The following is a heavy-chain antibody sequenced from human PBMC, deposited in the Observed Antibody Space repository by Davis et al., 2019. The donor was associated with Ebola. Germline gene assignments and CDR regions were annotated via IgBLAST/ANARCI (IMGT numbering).Heavy chain of an antibody. D-gene: IGHD6-13*01. CDR2: ISYDGSNK. J-gene: IGHJ4*02. Sequence: GGSLRLSCAASGFTFSSYAMHWVRQAPGKGLEWVAVISYDGSNKYYADSVKGRFTISRDNSKNTLYLQMNSLRAEDTAVYYCARGYSTSWYYFDYWGQGTLVTVSS. CDR1: GFTFSSYA. V-gene: IGHV3-30-3*01. CDR3: ARGYSTSWYYFDY.